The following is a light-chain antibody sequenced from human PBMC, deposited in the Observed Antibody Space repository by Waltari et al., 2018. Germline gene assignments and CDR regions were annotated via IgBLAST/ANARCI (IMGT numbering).Light chain of an antibody. Sequence: QSALTQPRSVSGSPGQSVTISCTGTSSDIGAYNYVSWYQQHPAKAPKLVIYAVSKRPSGVPDHFSGSKSGNTASLTISGLQAEDEADYYCCSFAGSQTVIFGGGTRLTVL. J-gene: IGLJ2*01. CDR1: SSDIGAYNY. CDR3: CSFAGSQTVI. CDR2: AVS. V-gene: IGLV2-11*01.